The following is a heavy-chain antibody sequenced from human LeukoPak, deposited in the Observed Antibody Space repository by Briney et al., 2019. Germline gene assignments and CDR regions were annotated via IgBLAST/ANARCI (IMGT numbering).Heavy chain of an antibody. CDR3: ARGLLGDYMTFDY. V-gene: IGHV4-34*01. J-gene: IGHJ4*02. CDR1: GESFSGYY. Sequence: PSETLSLTCAVYGESFSGYYWSWIRQPPGKGLEWIGEINHSGSTNYNPSLKSRVTISVDTSKNQFSLKLSSVTAADTAVYYCARGLLGDYMTFDYWGQGTLVTVSS. CDR2: INHSGST. D-gene: IGHD4-17*01.